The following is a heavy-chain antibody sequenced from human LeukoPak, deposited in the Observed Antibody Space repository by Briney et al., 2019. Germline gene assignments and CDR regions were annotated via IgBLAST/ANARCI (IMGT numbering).Heavy chain of an antibody. CDR1: GFTFSSCG. V-gene: IGHV3-30*18. D-gene: IGHD6-13*01. CDR2: ISYDGSNK. J-gene: IGHJ3*02. Sequence: LRLSCAASGFTFSSCGMHWVRQAPGKGLEWVAVISYDGSNKYYADSVKGRFTISRDNSKNTLYLQMNSLRAEDTAVYYCAKGIRVSSSWPLDAFDIWGQRTTVTVSS. CDR3: AKGIRVSSSWPLDAFDI.